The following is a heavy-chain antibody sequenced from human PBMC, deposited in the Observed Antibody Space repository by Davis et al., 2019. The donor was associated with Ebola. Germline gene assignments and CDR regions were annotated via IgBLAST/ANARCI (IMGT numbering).Heavy chain of an antibody. Sequence: GSLRLSCAASGFTVSSNYMTWVRQAPGKGLEWVAVIWYDGSNKYYSDSVKGRFTISRDKSKNTLYLQMNSLRAEDTAVYYCARTGYSGSYARYAFDIWGQGTMVTVSS. D-gene: IGHD1-26*01. CDR3: ARTGYSGSYARYAFDI. CDR1: GFTVSSNY. J-gene: IGHJ3*02. CDR2: IWYDGSNK. V-gene: IGHV3-33*08.